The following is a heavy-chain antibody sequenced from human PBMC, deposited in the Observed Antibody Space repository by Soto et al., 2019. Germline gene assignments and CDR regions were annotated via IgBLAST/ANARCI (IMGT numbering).Heavy chain of an antibody. V-gene: IGHV4-59*08. J-gene: IGHJ3*02. CDR1: GGSISSYY. Sequence: SETLSLTCTVSGGSISSYYWSWIRQPPGKGLEWIGYIYYSGSTNYNPSLKSRVTISVDTSKNQFSLKLSSVTAADTAVYYCARHEISYDSSGYIGDYAFDIWGQGTMVTVSS. D-gene: IGHD3-22*01. CDR3: ARHEISYDSSGYIGDYAFDI. CDR2: IYYSGST.